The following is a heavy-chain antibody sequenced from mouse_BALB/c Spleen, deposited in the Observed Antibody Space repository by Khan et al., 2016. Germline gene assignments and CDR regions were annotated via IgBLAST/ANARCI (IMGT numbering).Heavy chain of an antibody. V-gene: IGHV2-6-7*01. J-gene: IGHJ3*01. D-gene: IGHD2-4*01. CDR2: IWGDGST. Sequence: VQLQESGPGLVAPSQSLSITCTVSGFSLTGFSVNWVRQPPGKGLEWLGMIWGDGSTDYNSALKSRLSFNKDDSKSQVFLKMNSLQTDDTARYFCASYYDDDGGLAYWGQGTLVTVSA. CDR3: ASYYDDDGGLAY. CDR1: GFSLTGFS.